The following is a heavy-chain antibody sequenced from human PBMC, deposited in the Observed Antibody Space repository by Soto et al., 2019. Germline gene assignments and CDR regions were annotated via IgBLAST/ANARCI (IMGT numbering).Heavy chain of an antibody. CDR2: INAGYGNT. D-gene: IGHD7-27*01. J-gene: IGHJ4*02. CDR3: ARDTGDGTFDF. Sequence: QVPLVQSGAEVRKPGASVKVSCKASGYTFSSYAMQWVRQAPGQRLEWMGWINAGYGNTKSSQKFQDRVTISRDTSASTDYMELTSLRSEDTAVYYCARDTGDGTFDFWGQGTLVTVSS. CDR1: GYTFSSYA. V-gene: IGHV1-3*01.